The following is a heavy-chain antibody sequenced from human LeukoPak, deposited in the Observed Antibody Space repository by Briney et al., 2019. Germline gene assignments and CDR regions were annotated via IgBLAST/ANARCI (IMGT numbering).Heavy chain of an antibody. CDR1: GGSISSGSYY. CDR3: ASLYGSGSYRYYYMDV. CDR2: IYTSGST. D-gene: IGHD3-10*01. J-gene: IGHJ6*03. Sequence: PSETLSLTCTVSGGSISSGSYYWNWIRQPAGKGLEWIGRIYTSGSTNYNPSLKSRVTISVDTSKNQFSLKLSSVTAADTAVYYCASLYGSGSYRYYYMDVWGKGTTVTVSS. V-gene: IGHV4-61*02.